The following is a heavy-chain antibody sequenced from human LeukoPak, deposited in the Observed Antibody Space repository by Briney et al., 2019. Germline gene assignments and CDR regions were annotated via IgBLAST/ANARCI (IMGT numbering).Heavy chain of an antibody. J-gene: IGHJ4*02. CDR3: ARDERDSCGGDCYYFDY. CDR1: GYTFRNYG. D-gene: IGHD2-21*02. Sequence: ASVKVSCKASGYTFRNYGISWVRQAPGQGLEWMGWISGYNGNTNQAQKLQGRVTMTTDTSTSTAYMELRSLRSGDTAVYYCARDERDSCGGDCYYFDYWGQGTLVTVSS. V-gene: IGHV1-18*01. CDR2: ISGYNGNT.